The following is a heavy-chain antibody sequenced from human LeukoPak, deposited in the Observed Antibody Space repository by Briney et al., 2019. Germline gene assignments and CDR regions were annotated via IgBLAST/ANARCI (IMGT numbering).Heavy chain of an antibody. J-gene: IGHJ6*02. Sequence: GGSLRLSCAASGFTFSSYAMSWVRQAPGKGLEWVSAISGSGGSTYYADSVKGRFTISRDNSKNTLYLQMNSLRAEDTAVYYCAKSAPYYDILTGYTFYYYGMDVWGQGTTVTVSS. D-gene: IGHD3-9*01. V-gene: IGHV3-23*01. CDR1: GFTFSSYA. CDR2: ISGSGGST. CDR3: AKSAPYYDILTGYTFYYYGMDV.